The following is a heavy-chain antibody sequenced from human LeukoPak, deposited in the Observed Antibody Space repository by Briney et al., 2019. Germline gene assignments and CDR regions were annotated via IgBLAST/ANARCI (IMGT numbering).Heavy chain of an antibody. V-gene: IGHV4-34*01. D-gene: IGHD2-21*01. CDR1: GGSFSGNY. Sequence: SETLSLTCPAHGGSFSGNYWTLIRQTPGRGPEWIGESSPTGDITGYNPSLKGRATISVDSSKNQFSVKLTSVTAADTGVYYCARVPDFIARPCDSWGPGTLVTVSS. CDR2: SSPTGDIT. CDR3: ARVPDFIARPCDS. J-gene: IGHJ4*02.